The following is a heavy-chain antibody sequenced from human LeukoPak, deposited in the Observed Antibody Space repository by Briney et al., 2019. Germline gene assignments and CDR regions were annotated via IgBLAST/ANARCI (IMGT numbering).Heavy chain of an antibody. CDR2: ISPYNGNT. Sequence: ASVKVSCKASGYTFTCYGISWVRQAPGQGLEWMGWISPYNGNTNYAQNLQGRVTMTTDTSTSTAYMELRSLRSDDTAVYYCARELSSSWCDYWGQGTLVTVSS. CDR3: ARELSSSWCDY. V-gene: IGHV1-18*01. J-gene: IGHJ4*02. D-gene: IGHD6-13*01. CDR1: GYTFTCYG.